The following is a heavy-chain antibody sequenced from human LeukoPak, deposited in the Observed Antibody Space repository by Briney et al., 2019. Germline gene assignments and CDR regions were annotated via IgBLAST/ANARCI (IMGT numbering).Heavy chain of an antibody. Sequence: GGSLRLSCAASGFTVSSNYMSWVRQAPGKGLEWVSAISGSGGSTYYADSVKGRFTISRDNSKNTLYLQMNSLRAEDTAVYYCAKDGQLTATPDGWGQGTLVTVSS. J-gene: IGHJ4*02. CDR2: ISGSGGST. CDR3: AKDGQLTATPDG. D-gene: IGHD2-21*02. V-gene: IGHV3-23*01. CDR1: GFTVSSNY.